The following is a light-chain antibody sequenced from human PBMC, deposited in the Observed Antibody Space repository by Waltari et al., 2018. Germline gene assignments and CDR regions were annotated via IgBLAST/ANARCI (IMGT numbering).Light chain of an antibody. J-gene: IGLJ2*01. CDR3: QAWDTVSFVV. CDR2: QNN. Sequence: YVLTQPPSISVPPGQTATITCSGEDLGKNAASWYQQKAGQPPTLVIYQNNRRPSDIPDRFSASTSGNAATLTIRGTQPTDEAYYYCQAWDTVSFVVFGGGTRLTVL. V-gene: IGLV3-1*01. CDR1: DLGKNA.